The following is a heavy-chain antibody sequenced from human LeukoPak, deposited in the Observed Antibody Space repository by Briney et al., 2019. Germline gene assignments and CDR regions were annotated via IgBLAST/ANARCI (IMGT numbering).Heavy chain of an antibody. CDR2: INPNSGGT. J-gene: IGHJ4*02. V-gene: IGHV1-2*02. Sequence: VASVKVSCKASGYTFTSYGISWVRQAPGQGLEWMGWINPNSGGTNYAQKFQGRVTMTRDTSISTAYMELSRLRSDDTAVYYCARDIPLIAVAGTEFDYWGQGTLVTVSS. D-gene: IGHD6-19*01. CDR3: ARDIPLIAVAGTEFDY. CDR1: GYTFTSYG.